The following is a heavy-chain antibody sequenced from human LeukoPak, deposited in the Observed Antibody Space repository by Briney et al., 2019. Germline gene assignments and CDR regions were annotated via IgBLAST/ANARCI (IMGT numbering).Heavy chain of an antibody. CDR2: FKGKTDGGTI. CDR3: NTGGYRYGDDY. D-gene: IGHD5-18*01. Sequence: GGSLRLSCAASGFTFNNAWMNWVRQAPGKGPEWVGRFKGKTDGGTIDYAAPVKGRFTISRDDSKNTLYLQMNSLKTEDTAVYYCNTGGYRYGDDYWGQGTLVNVSS. CDR1: GFTFNNAW. V-gene: IGHV3-15*07. J-gene: IGHJ4*02.